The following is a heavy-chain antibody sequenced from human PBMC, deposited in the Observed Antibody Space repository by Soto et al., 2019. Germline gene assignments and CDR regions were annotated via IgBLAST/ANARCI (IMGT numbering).Heavy chain of an antibody. D-gene: IGHD3-9*01. CDR1: GYTFTSYG. CDR3: ARDMDILTGYATVDY. V-gene: IGHV1-18*01. CDR2: ISAYNGNT. J-gene: IGHJ4*02. Sequence: GASVKVSCKASGYTFTSYGISWVRQAPGQGLEWMGWISAYNGNTNYAQKLQGRVTMTTDTSTSTAYMELRSLRSDDTAVYYCARDMDILTGYATVDYWGQGTLVTVSS.